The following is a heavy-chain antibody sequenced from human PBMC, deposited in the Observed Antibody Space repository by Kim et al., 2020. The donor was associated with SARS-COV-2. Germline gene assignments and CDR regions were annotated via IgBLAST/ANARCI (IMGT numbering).Heavy chain of an antibody. CDR2: INPSGGST. V-gene: IGHV1-46*01. Sequence: ASVKVSCKASGYTFTSYYMHWVRQAPGQGLEWMGIINPSGGSTSYAQKFQGRVTMTRDTSTSTVYMELSSLRSEDTAVYYCAREGIAVAGTGGFDYWGQGTLVTVSS. D-gene: IGHD6-19*01. CDR3: AREGIAVAGTGGFDY. J-gene: IGHJ4*02. CDR1: GYTFTSYY.